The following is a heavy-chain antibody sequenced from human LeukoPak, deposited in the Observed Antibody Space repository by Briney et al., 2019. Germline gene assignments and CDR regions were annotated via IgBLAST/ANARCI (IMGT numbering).Heavy chain of an antibody. V-gene: IGHV1-8*01. J-gene: IGHJ4*02. CDR1: GYTFTSYD. CDR3: ARSGTVTTKGGGSDY. Sequence: ASVKVSCKASGYTFTSYDINWVRQATGRGLEWMGWMNTNSGNTGYAQKFQGRVTMTRNTSTSTAYMVLSSLRSEDTAVYYCARSGTVTTKGGGSDYWGQGTLVTVSS. D-gene: IGHD4-17*01. CDR2: MNTNSGNT.